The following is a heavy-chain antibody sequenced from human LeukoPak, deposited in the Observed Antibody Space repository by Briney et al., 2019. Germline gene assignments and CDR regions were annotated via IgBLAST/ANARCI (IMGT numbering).Heavy chain of an antibody. V-gene: IGHV4-38-2*01. Sequence: SETLSLTCAVSGYSISSGYYWGWIRPPPGKGLEWIGSIYHSGSTYYNPSLKSRVTISVDTSKNQFSLKLSSVTAADTAVYYCARHRVAAAGTIGSKPFDYWGQGTLVTVSS. CDR1: GYSISSGYY. D-gene: IGHD6-13*01. CDR2: IYHSGST. CDR3: ARHRVAAAGTIGSKPFDY. J-gene: IGHJ4*02.